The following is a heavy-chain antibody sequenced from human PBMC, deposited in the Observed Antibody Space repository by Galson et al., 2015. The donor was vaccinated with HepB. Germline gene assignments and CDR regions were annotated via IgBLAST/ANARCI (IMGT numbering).Heavy chain of an antibody. CDR2: ISSSSTTI. CDR3: ARDLTGYSSTWRRYWFFDL. J-gene: IGHJ2*01. CDR1: GFTFSSYS. Sequence: SLRLSCAASGFTFSSYSMNWVRQAPGQGLEWVSFISSSSTTIYYADSVKGRFTISRDAAKNSLYLQMNSLRAEDTAVYYCARDLTGYSSTWRRYWFFDLWGRGTLVTVPS. V-gene: IGHV3-48*04. D-gene: IGHD6-13*01.